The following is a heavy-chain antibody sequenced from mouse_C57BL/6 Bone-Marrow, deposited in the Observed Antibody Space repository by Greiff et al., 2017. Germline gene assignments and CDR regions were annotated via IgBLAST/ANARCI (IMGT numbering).Heavy chain of an antibody. CDR3: AMNWDENYAMDY. CDR1: GYAFSSSW. D-gene: IGHD4-1*01. V-gene: IGHV1-82*01. J-gene: IGHJ4*01. CDR2: IYPGDGDT. Sequence: VQLQQSGPELVKPGASVKISCKASGYAFSSSWMNWVKQRPGKGLEWIGRIYPGDGDTNYNGKFKGKATLTADKSSSTAYMQLSSLTSEDSAVYFCAMNWDENYAMDYWGQGTSVTVSS.